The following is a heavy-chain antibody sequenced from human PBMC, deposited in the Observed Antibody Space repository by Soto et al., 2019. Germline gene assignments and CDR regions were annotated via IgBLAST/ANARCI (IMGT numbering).Heavy chain of an antibody. CDR2: INHSGST. CDR1: GGSFSGYY. J-gene: IGHJ6*02. V-gene: IGHV4-34*01. D-gene: IGHD6-6*01. CDR3: VSIAARLGFNYYYGMDV. Sequence: SETLSLTCAVYGGSFSGYYWSWIRQPPGKGLEWIGEINHSGSTNYNPSLKSRVTISVDTSKNQFSLKLSSVTAADTAVYYCVSIAARLGFNYYYGMDVWGQGTTVTVSS.